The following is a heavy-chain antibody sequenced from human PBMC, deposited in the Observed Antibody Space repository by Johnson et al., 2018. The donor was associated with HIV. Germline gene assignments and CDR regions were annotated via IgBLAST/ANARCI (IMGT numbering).Heavy chain of an antibody. CDR3: ARYGYRPEAAFDI. V-gene: IGHV3-9*01. CDR1: GFTFDDYA. Sequence: VQLVESGGGVVQPGRSLRLSCAASGFTFDDYAMHWVRQAPGKGLEWVSGISWNSGSIGYVDSVKGRFTISRDNAKNSLYLQMNSLRAEDTAVYYCARYGYRPEAAFDIWGQGTMVTVSS. CDR2: ISWNSGSI. D-gene: IGHD5-18*01. J-gene: IGHJ3*02.